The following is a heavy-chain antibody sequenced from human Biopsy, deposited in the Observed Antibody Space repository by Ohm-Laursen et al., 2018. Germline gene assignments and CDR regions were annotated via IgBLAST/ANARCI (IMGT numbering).Heavy chain of an antibody. D-gene: IGHD6-19*01. CDR3: ARVEAGTNDAFDL. CDR1: GGSFSGYY. J-gene: IGHJ3*01. V-gene: IGHV4-34*01. Sequence: SETLSLTCGVYGGSFSGYYCSWIRQPPGKGLEWIGEINDSGRTNYNPSLASRVTFSVDMSKSQFSLKLYSVTAADTAVYYCARVEAGTNDAFDLWGQGTMVVVSS. CDR2: INDSGRT.